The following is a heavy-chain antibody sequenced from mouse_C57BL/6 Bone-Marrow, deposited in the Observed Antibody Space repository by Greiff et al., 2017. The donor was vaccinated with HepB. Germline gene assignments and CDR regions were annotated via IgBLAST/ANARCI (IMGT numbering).Heavy chain of an antibody. Sequence: EVQLVESGGGLVKPGGSLKLSCAASGFTFSSYAMSWVRQTPEKRLEWVATISDGGSYTYYPDNVKGRFTISRDNAKNNLYLQMSHLKSEDTAMYYCARGGYYAMDYWGQGTSVTVSS. CDR3: ARGGYYAMDY. CDR2: ISDGGSYT. V-gene: IGHV5-4*01. J-gene: IGHJ4*01. CDR1: GFTFSSYA.